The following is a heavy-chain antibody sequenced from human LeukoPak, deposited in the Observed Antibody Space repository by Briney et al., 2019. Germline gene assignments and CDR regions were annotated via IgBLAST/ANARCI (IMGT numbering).Heavy chain of an antibody. J-gene: IGHJ4*02. CDR3: TRQKSAAGPFDY. D-gene: IGHD6-13*01. Sequence: PGGSLRLSCAASGFTFSGSAMHWVRQASGKGLEWVGRIRSKANSYATAYAASVKGRFTISRDDSKNTAYLQMNSPKTEDTAVYYCTRQKSAAGPFDYWGQGTLVTVSS. CDR2: IRSKANSYAT. CDR1: GFTFSGSA. V-gene: IGHV3-73*01.